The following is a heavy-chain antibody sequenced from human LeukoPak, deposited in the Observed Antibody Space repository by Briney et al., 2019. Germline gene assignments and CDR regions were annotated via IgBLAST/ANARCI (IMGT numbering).Heavy chain of an antibody. Sequence: PGGSLRLSCAASGFNFDDYGMSWVRQAPGKGLEWVSGINWNGGGTGYADSVKGRFTISRENAKNSLYLQMNCLKAEDTALYYCARGPLQTIPTSKIVVYYYPFDYWGQGTLVTVSS. CDR3: ARGPLQTIPTSKIVVYYYPFDY. J-gene: IGHJ4*02. V-gene: IGHV3-20*04. CDR1: GFNFDDYG. CDR2: INWNGGGT. D-gene: IGHD3-22*01.